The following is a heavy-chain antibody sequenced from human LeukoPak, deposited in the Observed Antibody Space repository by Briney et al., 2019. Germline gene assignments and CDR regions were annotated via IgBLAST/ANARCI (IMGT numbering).Heavy chain of an antibody. V-gene: IGHV4-38-2*02. CDR3: AREALVGAAYYFDY. CDR1: GYSISSGYY. CDR2: IYHSGST. D-gene: IGHD1-26*01. J-gene: IGHJ4*02. Sequence: SETLSLTCTVSGYSISSGYYWGWIRQPPGKGLEWIGSIYHSGSTYYNPSLKGRVTISVDTSKNQFSLKLSSVTAADTAVYYCAREALVGAAYYFDYWGQGTLVTVSS.